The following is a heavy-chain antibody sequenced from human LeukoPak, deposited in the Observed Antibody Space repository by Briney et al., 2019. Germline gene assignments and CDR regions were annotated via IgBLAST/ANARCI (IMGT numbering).Heavy chain of an antibody. V-gene: IGHV2-70*11. D-gene: IGHD6-19*01. CDR2: IDWDDDK. CDR3: ALTRRYSRGGPYYFAY. Sequence: SGPTLVKPTQTLTLTCTFSGFSLSTSGMCVSWIRQPPGKALEWLARIDWDDDKYYRTSLKTRLTISKDTSKNQVVLTMPNMNPVETPTYYGALTRRYSRGGPYYFAYGAREPWSPSPQ. J-gene: IGHJ4*02. CDR1: GFSLSTSGMC.